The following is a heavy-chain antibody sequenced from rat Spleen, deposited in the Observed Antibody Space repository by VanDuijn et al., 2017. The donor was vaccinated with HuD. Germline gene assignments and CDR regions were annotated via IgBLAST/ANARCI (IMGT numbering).Heavy chain of an antibody. J-gene: IGHJ2*01. CDR2: IKGDGKT. Sequence: QVPLKESGPGLVQPSQTLSLTCTVSGFPLSNYDVMWVRQPPGKGLEWMGVIKGDGKTDYFSALKSRLSISRDTSKSQVYLKLSSLQTEDTATYYCASRIYYYSGVDYWGHGVMVTVSS. CDR1: GFPLSNYD. CDR3: ASRIYYYSGVDY. D-gene: IGHD1-1*01. V-gene: IGHV2-13*01.